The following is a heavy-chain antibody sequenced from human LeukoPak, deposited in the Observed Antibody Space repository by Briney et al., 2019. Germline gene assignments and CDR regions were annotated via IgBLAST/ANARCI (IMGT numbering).Heavy chain of an antibody. CDR1: GFSVSNNY. CDR3: ARSTSDIAARPIDY. V-gene: IGHV3-53*01. D-gene: IGHD6-6*01. Sequence: PGGSLRLPCAASGFSVSNNYMGWVRQAPGKGLEWVSVIYSGGTTYHADSVKGRFTISRDNSKNTLYLQMNSLRAEDTAVYYCARSTSDIAARPIDYWGQGSLVTVSS. CDR2: IYSGGTT. J-gene: IGHJ4*02.